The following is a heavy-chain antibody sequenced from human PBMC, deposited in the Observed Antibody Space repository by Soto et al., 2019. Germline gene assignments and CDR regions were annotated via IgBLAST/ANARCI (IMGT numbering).Heavy chain of an antibody. CDR2: INHSGST. Sequence: SETLSLTCAVYGGSFSGYYWSWIRQPPGKGLEWIGEINHSGSTNYNPSLKSRVTISVDTSKNQFSLKLSSVTAADTAVYYCARGHHTYSSSRRPTYNWFDPWGQGTLVTVSS. D-gene: IGHD6-13*01. V-gene: IGHV4-34*01. CDR1: GGSFSGYY. CDR3: ARGHHTYSSSRRPTYNWFDP. J-gene: IGHJ5*02.